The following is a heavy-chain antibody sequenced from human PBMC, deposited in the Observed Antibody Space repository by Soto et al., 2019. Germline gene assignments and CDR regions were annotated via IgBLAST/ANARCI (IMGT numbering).Heavy chain of an antibody. CDR2: INAGNWNT. Sequence: ASVKVSCKASGYTFSNFAMHWVRQAPGQRLEWMGWINAGNWNTKYSQKFQGRVTITADDSMTTASMEVSGLRSEDTAVYYCARGPDYAGYFDYWGRGTLVTVSS. CDR3: ARGPDYAGYFDY. J-gene: IGHJ4*02. V-gene: IGHV1-3*01. D-gene: IGHD4-17*01. CDR1: GYTFSNFA.